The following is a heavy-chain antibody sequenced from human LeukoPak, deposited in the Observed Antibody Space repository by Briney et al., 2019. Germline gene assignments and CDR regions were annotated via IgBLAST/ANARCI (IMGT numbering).Heavy chain of an antibody. CDR2: ISYDGSNK. V-gene: IGHV3-30-3*01. Sequence: GGSLRLSCAASGFTFSSYAMHWVRQAPGKGLEWVAVISYDGSNKYYADSVKGRFTISRDNSKNTLYLQMNSLRAEDTAVYYCARDTGIAVAGTNERNYWGQGTLVTVSS. CDR3: ARDTGIAVAGTNERNY. J-gene: IGHJ4*02. D-gene: IGHD6-19*01. CDR1: GFTFSSYA.